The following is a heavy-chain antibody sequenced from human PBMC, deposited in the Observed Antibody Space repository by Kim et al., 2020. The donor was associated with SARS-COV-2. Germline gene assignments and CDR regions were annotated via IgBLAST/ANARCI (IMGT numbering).Heavy chain of an antibody. CDR3: ARTTWVVWFGEFDAFAT. J-gene: IGHJ3*02. D-gene: IGHD3-10*01. CDR1: GDSVSRNCAA. V-gene: IGHV6-1*01. CDR2: TYYRSKWYN. Sequence: SQTLSLTCAISGDSVSRNCAAWNWIRQSPSRVLEWLGRTYYRSKWYNDYAVSVISRIIINADTSKNKFSLQLNSVTPEDTAVYYCARTTWVVWFGEFDAFATWGQGTMVTVSS.